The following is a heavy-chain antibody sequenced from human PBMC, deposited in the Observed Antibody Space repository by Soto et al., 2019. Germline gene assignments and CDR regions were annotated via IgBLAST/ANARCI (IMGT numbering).Heavy chain of an antibody. CDR2: MQPSTGRT. CDR1: GYSFTSLD. J-gene: IGHJ4*02. Sequence: ASVKVSCKASGYSFTSLDINWVRQAAGQGLEWMGWMQPSTGRTGYAQKFQGRVTMTRDTSINTAYMELTTLTSDDTAFYYCARGVSAGVDYWGQGTLVTVSS. CDR3: ARGVSAGVDY. V-gene: IGHV1-8*01. D-gene: IGHD1-26*01.